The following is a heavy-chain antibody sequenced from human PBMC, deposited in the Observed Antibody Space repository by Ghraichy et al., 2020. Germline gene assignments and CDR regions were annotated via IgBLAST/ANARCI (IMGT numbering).Heavy chain of an antibody. J-gene: IGHJ4*02. V-gene: IGHV4-38-2*02. CDR3: ARDQVGRLWSRRPWDY. CDR1: GYSISSGYY. D-gene: IGHD3-10*01. Sequence: SETLSLTCTVSGYSISSGYYWGWIRQPPGKGLEWIGSIYHSGSTYYNPSLKSRVTISVDTSKNQFSLKLSSVTAADTAVYYCARDQVGRLWSRRPWDYWGQGTLVTVSS. CDR2: IYHSGST.